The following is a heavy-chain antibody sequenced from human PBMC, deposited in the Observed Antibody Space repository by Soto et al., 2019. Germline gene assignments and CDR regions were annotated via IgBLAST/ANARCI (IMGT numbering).Heavy chain of an antibody. CDR1: GFTFSSYA. D-gene: IGHD2-15*01. CDR3: AKVLTRYCSGGSCYTDDY. CDR2: ISGSGGST. Sequence: GGSLRLSCAASGFTFSSYAMSWVRQAPGKGLEWVSAISGSGGSTYYADSVKGRFTISRDNSKNTLYLQMNSLRAEDTAVYYCAKVLTRYCSGGSCYTDDYWGQGTLVTVSS. V-gene: IGHV3-23*01. J-gene: IGHJ4*02.